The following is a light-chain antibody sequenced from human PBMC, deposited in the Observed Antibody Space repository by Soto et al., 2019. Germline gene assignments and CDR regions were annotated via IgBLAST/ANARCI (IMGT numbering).Light chain of an antibody. V-gene: IGKV1-17*01. J-gene: IGKJ4*01. Sequence: DIQMTQSPSSLSASVGDRVTITCRASQGFRNDLGWYQQNPGKAPKRLIYAASSLQSGVPSRFSGSGSGTEFTLTISSLQPEDFATYYCLQHNSYPHTFGGGTKVEIK. CDR1: QGFRND. CDR2: AAS. CDR3: LQHNSYPHT.